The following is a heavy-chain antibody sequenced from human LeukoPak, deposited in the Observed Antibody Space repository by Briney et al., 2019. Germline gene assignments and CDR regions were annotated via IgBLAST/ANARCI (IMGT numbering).Heavy chain of an antibody. Sequence: RPGGSLRLSCAASGFTFSSYSMNWVRQAPGKGLEWVSSISSSSSYIYYADSVKGRFTISRDNAKNSLYLQMNSLRAEDTAVYYCARDVGSYYDFWSGYDGYYFDYWGQGTLVTVSS. J-gene: IGHJ4*02. D-gene: IGHD3-3*01. V-gene: IGHV3-21*01. CDR2: ISSSSSYI. CDR1: GFTFSSYS. CDR3: ARDVGSYYDFWSGYDGYYFDY.